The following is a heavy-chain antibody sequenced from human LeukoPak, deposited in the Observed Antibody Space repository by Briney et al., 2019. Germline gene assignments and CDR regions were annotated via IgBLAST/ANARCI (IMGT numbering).Heavy chain of an antibody. D-gene: IGHD3-22*01. J-gene: IGHJ3*02. CDR1: GGTFSSYA. Sequence: GASVKVSCKASGGTFSSYAISWVRQAPGQGLEWMGGIIPTFGTANYAQKFQGRVTITADKSTSTAYMELSSLRSEDTAVYYCASVRTYYYDSSGYYTDAFDIWGQGTMVTVSS. V-gene: IGHV1-69*06. CDR3: ASVRTYYYDSSGYYTDAFDI. CDR2: IIPTFGTA.